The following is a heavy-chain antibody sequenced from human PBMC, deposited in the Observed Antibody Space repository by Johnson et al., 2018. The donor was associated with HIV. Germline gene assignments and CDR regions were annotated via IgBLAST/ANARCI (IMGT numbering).Heavy chain of an antibody. D-gene: IGHD3-16*01. CDR1: GFTFSSYA. J-gene: IGHJ3*02. V-gene: IGHV3-23*04. CDR3: ARVTPQRGGNDAFDI. CDR2: ISWNSGSI. Sequence: VQLVESGGGLVQPGGSLRLSCAASGFTFSSYAMSWVRQAPGKGLEWVSGISWNSGSIGYADSVKGRFTISRDNAKNSLYLQMNSLRAEDTAVYYCARVTPQRGGNDAFDIWGQGTMVTVSS.